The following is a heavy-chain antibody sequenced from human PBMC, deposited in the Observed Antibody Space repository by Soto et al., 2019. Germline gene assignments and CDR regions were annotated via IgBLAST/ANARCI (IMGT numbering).Heavy chain of an antibody. J-gene: IGHJ4*02. CDR2: IIPIFGTA. Sequence: ASVKVSCKASGGTFSSYAISWVRQAPGQGLEWMGGIIPIFGTANYAQKFQGRVTITADKTTSTAYMELSSLRSEDTAVYYCANDDSSGYESSYWGQGTLVTVSS. CDR3: ANDDSSGYESSY. V-gene: IGHV1-69*06. D-gene: IGHD3-22*01. CDR1: GGTFSSYA.